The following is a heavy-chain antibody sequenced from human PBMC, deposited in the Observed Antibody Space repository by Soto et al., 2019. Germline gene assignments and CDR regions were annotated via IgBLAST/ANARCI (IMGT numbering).Heavy chain of an antibody. CDR2: ISYDGSNK. V-gene: IGHV3-30*18. D-gene: IGHD4-17*01. J-gene: IGHJ4*02. CDR3: AKEVLYGDYVVYFDY. CDR1: GFTFSSYG. Sequence: QVQLVESGGGVVQPGRSLRLSCAASGFTFSSYGMHWVRQAPGKGLEWVAVISYDGSNKYYADSVKGRFTISRDNSKNTLYLQMNSLRAKDTAVYYCAKEVLYGDYVVYFDYWGQGTLVTVSS.